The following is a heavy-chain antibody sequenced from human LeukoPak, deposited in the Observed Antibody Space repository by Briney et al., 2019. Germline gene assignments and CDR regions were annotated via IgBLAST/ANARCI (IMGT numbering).Heavy chain of an antibody. Sequence: GRSLRLSCAASGFTFSSYAMHWVRQAPGKGLEWVAVISYDGSNKYYADSVKGRFTISRDNSKNTLYLQMNSLRAEDTAVYYCASDLHRRRSTGTTVPRDYWGQGTLVTVSS. D-gene: IGHD1-7*01. CDR2: ISYDGSNK. V-gene: IGHV3-30-3*01. J-gene: IGHJ4*02. CDR1: GFTFSSYA. CDR3: ASDLHRRRSTGTTVPRDY.